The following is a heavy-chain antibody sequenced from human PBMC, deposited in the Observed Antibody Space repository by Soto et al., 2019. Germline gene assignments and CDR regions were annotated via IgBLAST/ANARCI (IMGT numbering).Heavy chain of an antibody. D-gene: IGHD3-3*01. CDR3: AKFGDFWSGYYTGIGMDV. CDR1: GFTFSSYA. V-gene: IGHV3-23*01. J-gene: IGHJ6*02. CDR2: ISGSGGST. Sequence: LRLSCAASGFTFSSYAMSWVRQAPGKGLEWVSAISGSGGSTYYADSVKGRFTISRDNSKNTLYLQMNSLRAEDTAVYYCAKFGDFWSGYYTGIGMDVWGQGTTVTVSS.